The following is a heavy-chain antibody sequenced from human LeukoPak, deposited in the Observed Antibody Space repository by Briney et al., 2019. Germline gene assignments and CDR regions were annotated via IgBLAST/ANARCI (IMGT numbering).Heavy chain of an antibody. Sequence: GESLKISCKGSGYTFTTYWIGWVRQMPGKGLEWMGILYPGDSDIRYSPSFQGQVTISADKSISTAYLQWSSLKASDTAMYYCARVMTTLTGFDYWGQGTLVTVSS. CDR1: GYTFTTYW. CDR2: LYPGDSDI. CDR3: ARVMTTLTGFDY. J-gene: IGHJ4*02. D-gene: IGHD2/OR15-2a*01. V-gene: IGHV5-51*01.